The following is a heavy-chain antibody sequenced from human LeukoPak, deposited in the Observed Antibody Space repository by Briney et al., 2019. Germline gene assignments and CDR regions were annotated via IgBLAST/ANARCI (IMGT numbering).Heavy chain of an antibody. CDR1: GFTFSSYA. CDR3: AKDGRRGDGYNYLTYYYYYGMDV. Sequence: PGGSLRLSCAASGFTFSSYAMSWVRQAPGKGLEWVSAISGSGGSTYYADSVKGRFTISRDNSKNTLYLQMNSLRAEDTAVYYCAKDGRRGDGYNYLTYYYYYGMDVWGQGTTVTVSS. D-gene: IGHD5-24*01. CDR2: ISGSGGST. V-gene: IGHV3-23*01. J-gene: IGHJ6*02.